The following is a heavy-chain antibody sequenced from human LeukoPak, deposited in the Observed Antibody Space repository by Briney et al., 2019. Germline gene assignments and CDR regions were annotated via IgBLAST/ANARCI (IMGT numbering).Heavy chain of an antibody. Sequence: SETLSLTCTVSGYSISSGYYWGWIRQPPGEGLEWIGSIYHSGSTYYNPSLKSRVTISVDTSKNQFSLKLSSVTAADTAVYYCARGSIMITFGGVIVPNWFDPWGQGTLVTVSS. D-gene: IGHD3-16*02. V-gene: IGHV4-38-2*02. CDR3: ARGSIMITFGGVIVPNWFDP. CDR2: IYHSGST. CDR1: GYSISSGYY. J-gene: IGHJ5*02.